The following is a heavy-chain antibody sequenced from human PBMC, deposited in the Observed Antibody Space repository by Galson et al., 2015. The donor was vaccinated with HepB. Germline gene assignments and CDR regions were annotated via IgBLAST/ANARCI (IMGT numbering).Heavy chain of an antibody. J-gene: IGHJ5*01. CDR3: AKGYGLFDS. CDR2: ICGDGGST. Sequence: SLRLSCAASGFTFNSHAMAWVRQAPGKGLEWVSGICGDGGSTFYADSVKGRVSISRDNTKNTLSLQMNSLRAEDTALYYCAKGYGLFDSWGQGTLATVSS. CDR1: GFTFNSHA. D-gene: IGHD5-18*01. V-gene: IGHV3-23*01.